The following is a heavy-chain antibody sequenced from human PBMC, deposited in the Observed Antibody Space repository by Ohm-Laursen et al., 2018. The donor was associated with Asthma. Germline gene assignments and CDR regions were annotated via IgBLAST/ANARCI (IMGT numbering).Heavy chain of an antibody. V-gene: IGHV4-61*01. J-gene: IGHJ3*02. Sequence: SDTLSLTCTVSGGSVSSGSYYWSWIRQPPGKGLEWIGYIYYSGSTNYNPSLKSRVTISVDTSKNQFSLKLSSVTAADTAVYYCARGGQYYYGSGTKRGAFDIWGQGTMVTVSS. D-gene: IGHD3-10*01. CDR1: GGSVSSGSYY. CDR2: IYYSGST. CDR3: ARGGQYYYGSGTKRGAFDI.